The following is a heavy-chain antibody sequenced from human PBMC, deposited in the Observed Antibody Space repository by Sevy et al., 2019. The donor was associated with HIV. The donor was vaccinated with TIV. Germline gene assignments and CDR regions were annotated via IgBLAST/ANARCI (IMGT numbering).Heavy chain of an antibody. CDR1: GFTFTRYA. V-gene: IGHV3-30-3*01. Sequence: GGSLRLSCEASGFTFTRYACHWVRQAPGKGLEWVAVVSKEGTNKYYADSVKGRFTISRDNSRNTLYLQMQSLRADDTAVYFCARDPHSVPHWGSFDSWGQGTLVTVSS. CDR3: ARDPHSVPHWGSFDS. CDR2: VSKEGTNK. D-gene: IGHD3-16*01. J-gene: IGHJ4*02.